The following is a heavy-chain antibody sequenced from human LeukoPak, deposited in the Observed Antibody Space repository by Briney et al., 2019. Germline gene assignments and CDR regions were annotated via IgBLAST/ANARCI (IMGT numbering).Heavy chain of an antibody. CDR2: MYYSGST. V-gene: IGHV4-39*01. J-gene: IGHJ3*02. CDR3: ARRDYYGSGSYDPIDAFDI. D-gene: IGHD3-10*01. Sequence: SETLSLTCTVSGGSISSSSYYWGWIRPPPGKGLEWSGSMYYSGSTYYNPSLKSRVTISVDTSKNQFSLKLSSVTAADTAVYYCARRDYYGSGSYDPIDAFDIWGQGTMVTVSS. CDR1: GGSISSSSYY.